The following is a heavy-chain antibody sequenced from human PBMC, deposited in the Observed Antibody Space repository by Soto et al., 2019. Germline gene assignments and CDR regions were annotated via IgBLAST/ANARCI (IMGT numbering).Heavy chain of an antibody. CDR3: ARDRIFANGHFNDHPDC. J-gene: IGHJ4*02. V-gene: IGHV3-33*01. CDR1: GFTFSRYG. CDR2: MWFDGSEK. D-gene: IGHD3-9*01. Sequence: PGGSLRLSCAAAGFTFSRYGIHWVRQAPGKGREWGAVMWFDGSEKYYADSVKGRFTISRDNYQNTPYLQMHRLRADDTAVYYCARDRIFANGHFNDHPDCWGQGTPVTVSS.